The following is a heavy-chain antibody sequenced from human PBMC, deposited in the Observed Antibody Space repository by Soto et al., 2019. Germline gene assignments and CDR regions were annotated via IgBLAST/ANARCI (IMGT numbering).Heavy chain of an antibody. D-gene: IGHD4-17*01. J-gene: IGHJ4*02. V-gene: IGHV3-33*01. Sequence: QVQLVESGGGVVQPGRSLRLSCAASGFSFSSYGMHWVRQAPGKGLEWLAVIWYDGSKKYYADSVKGRFTVSRDNSENTLYLQMNSLTAEDTAVYYCARKDDYGHYAPGGYWGQGTLVIVSS. CDR1: GFSFSSYG. CDR2: IWYDGSKK. CDR3: ARKDDYGHYAPGGY.